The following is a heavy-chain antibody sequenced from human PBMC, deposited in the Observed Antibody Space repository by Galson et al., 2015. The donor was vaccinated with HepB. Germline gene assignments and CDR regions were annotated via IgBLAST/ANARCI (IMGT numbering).Heavy chain of an antibody. Sequence: ETLSLTCTVSGDSISSRSYYWGWIRQPPGRGLEWIGSITYSGNTFYNPSLKSRITISVDTSKNQFSLRLSSVTAADTAVYYCARQRQWLSAGDYWDQGSLVTVSS. J-gene: IGHJ4*02. CDR2: ITYSGNT. CDR3: ARQRQWLSAGDY. D-gene: IGHD6-19*01. CDR1: GDSISSRSYY. V-gene: IGHV4-39*01.